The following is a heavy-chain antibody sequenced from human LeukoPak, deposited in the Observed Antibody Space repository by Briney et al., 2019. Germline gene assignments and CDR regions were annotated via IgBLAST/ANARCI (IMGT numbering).Heavy chain of an antibody. CDR2: IYRSGSA. CDR3: ARVGVSGIAVAGGNY. CDR1: GFTVSSNY. J-gene: IGHJ4*02. D-gene: IGHD6-19*01. V-gene: IGHV3-66*01. Sequence: GGTLSLTCTASGFTVSSNYMSWVRQAPGKGLEWVSDIYRSGSAYYADSVKGRFTISRDNSKNTLYLQMNSLRAEDTAVYYCARVGVSGIAVAGGNYWGQGTLVTVSS.